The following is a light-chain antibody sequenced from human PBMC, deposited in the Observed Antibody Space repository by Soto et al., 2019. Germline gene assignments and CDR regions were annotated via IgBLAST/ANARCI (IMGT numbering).Light chain of an antibody. V-gene: IGKV1-17*03. J-gene: IGKJ1*01. CDR3: LHYHSYPRT. CDR2: AS. CDR1: QDIRDY. Sequence: DIQMTQFPSAMSASVGDRVTITCRASQDIRDYLAWFQHKPGNVPKRLIYASTLQSRVPSRFSGSGSGTEFTLTITGLQPEDFATYYCLHYHSYPRTFGRGTKVDIK.